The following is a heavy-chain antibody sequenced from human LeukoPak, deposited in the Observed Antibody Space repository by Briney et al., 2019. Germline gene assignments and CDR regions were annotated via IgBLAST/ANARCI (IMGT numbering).Heavy chain of an antibody. CDR2: VSVSGGTT. V-gene: IGHV3-23*01. J-gene: IGHJ4*02. D-gene: IGHD4-11*01. CDR1: GFTFSSYA. CDR3: AKDHSRGWHTFDY. Sequence: GGSLRLSCAASGFTFSSYAMNWVRQAPGKGLEWVAVVSVSGGTTYYADAVKGRFTISRDNSKNTVCLQMNSLRAEDTAVYYCAKDHSRGWHTFDYWGQGTLVTVSS.